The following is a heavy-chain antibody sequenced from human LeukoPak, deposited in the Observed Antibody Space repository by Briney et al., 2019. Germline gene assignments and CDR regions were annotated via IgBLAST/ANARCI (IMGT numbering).Heavy chain of an antibody. V-gene: IGHV3-23*01. CDR1: GITLSNYA. D-gene: IGHD3-22*01. Sequence: PGGSLRLSCAVSGITLSNYAMSWVRQAPGKGLEWVASFSGSGGGTNYADSVKGRITISRDNSKHTLYLQMNDLRVDVTAVYFCAKRGVVIRVILVGFHKEAYYFDSWGQGALVTVSS. CDR3: AKRGVVIRVILVGFHKEAYYFDS. CDR2: FSGSGGGT. J-gene: IGHJ4*02.